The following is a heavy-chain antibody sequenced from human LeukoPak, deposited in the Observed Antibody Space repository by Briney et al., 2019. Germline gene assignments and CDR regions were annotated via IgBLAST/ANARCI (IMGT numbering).Heavy chain of an antibody. J-gene: IGHJ5*02. D-gene: IGHD6-19*01. CDR3: ARSSGWSLGGS. V-gene: IGHV3-30-3*01. CDR1: GFTFSSYA. Sequence: PGGSLRLSCAASGFTFSSYATLWVRQAPGKGLEWVSGISSGGSNKYYADSVKGRFTISRDNSKNTLYLQMNSLRAEDTAVYYCARSSGWSLGGSWGQGTLVTVSS. CDR2: ISSGGSNK.